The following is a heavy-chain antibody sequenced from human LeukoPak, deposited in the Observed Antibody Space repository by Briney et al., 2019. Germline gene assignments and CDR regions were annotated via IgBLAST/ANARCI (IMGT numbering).Heavy chain of an antibody. CDR1: GFTFSNYW. CDR3: ARDYCSGGTCYSGY. J-gene: IGHJ4*02. D-gene: IGHD2-15*01. Sequence: NPGGSLRLSCVASGFTFSNYWMSWVRQAPGKGLEWVANIKQAGSEKYYVDSVKGRFTISRDNAKNSVYLQMNSLRAADTAVYYCARDYCSGGTCYSGYWGQGTLVTVSS. CDR2: IKQAGSEK. V-gene: IGHV3-7*05.